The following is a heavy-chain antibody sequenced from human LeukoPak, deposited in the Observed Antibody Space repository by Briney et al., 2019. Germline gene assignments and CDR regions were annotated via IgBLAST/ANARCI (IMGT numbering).Heavy chain of an antibody. D-gene: IGHD3-22*01. J-gene: IGHJ3*02. CDR1: GYSISSGYY. Sequence: PSETLSLTCTVSGYSISSGYYWSWIRQPPGKGLEWIGYIYYSGSTNYNPSLKSRVTISVDTSKNQFSLKLSSVTAADTAVYYCARARNYYDSSDYYYEGDAFDIWGQGTMVTVSS. CDR3: ARARNYYDSSDYYYEGDAFDI. V-gene: IGHV4-61*01. CDR2: IYYSGST.